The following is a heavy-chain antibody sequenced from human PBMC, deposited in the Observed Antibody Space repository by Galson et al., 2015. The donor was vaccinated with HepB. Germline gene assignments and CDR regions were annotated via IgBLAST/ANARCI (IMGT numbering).Heavy chain of an antibody. D-gene: IGHD4-23*01. CDR1: GYSFPNYW. V-gene: IGHV5-51*03. CDR3: ARNAEDYGGSFDY. Sequence: QSGAEVKKPGESLKISCKGFGYSFPNYWIGWVRQMPGKGLEWMGIIFPGDSDVRYSPSFQGRVTISADKLISTAYLQWRSLKASDTAMYYCARNAEDYGGSFDYWGQGTVVTVSS. CDR2: IFPGDSDV. J-gene: IGHJ4*02.